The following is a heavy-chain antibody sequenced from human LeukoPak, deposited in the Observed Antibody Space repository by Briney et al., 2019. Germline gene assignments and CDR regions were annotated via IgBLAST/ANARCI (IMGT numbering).Heavy chain of an antibody. D-gene: IGHD2/OR15-2a*01. CDR1: GYTFTSYG. J-gene: IGHJ3*02. CDR2: ISAYNGNT. Sequence: ASVKVSCKASGYTFTSYGISWVRQAPGQGLEWMGWISAYNGNTYFAQNLQGRVTMTTDTSTSTAYKELRSLRSDDTAVYYCAREEYCNSTTCYKAFDIWGQGTMVTVSS. CDR3: AREEYCNSTTCYKAFDI. V-gene: IGHV1-18*01.